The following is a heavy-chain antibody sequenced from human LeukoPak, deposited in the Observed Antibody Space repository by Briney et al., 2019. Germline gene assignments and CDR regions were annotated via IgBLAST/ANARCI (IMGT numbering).Heavy chain of an antibody. CDR1: GGSFSGYY. J-gene: IGHJ4*02. D-gene: IGHD3-22*01. Sequence: PSETLSLTCAVYGGSFSGYYWSWIRQPPGKGLEWIGEINHSGSTNYNPSLKSRVTISVDTSKNQSSLKLSSVTAADTAVYYCARGNWLLDYWGQGTLVTVSS. V-gene: IGHV4-34*01. CDR2: INHSGST. CDR3: ARGNWLLDY.